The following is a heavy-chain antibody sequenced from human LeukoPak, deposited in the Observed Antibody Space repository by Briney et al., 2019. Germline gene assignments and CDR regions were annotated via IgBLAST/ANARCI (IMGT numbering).Heavy chain of an antibody. CDR1: GGSISSYY. J-gene: IGHJ6*03. V-gene: IGHV4-59*12. D-gene: IGHD3-3*01. CDR2: IYYSGST. Sequence: SETLSLTCTVSGGSISSYYWSWIRQPPGKGLEWIGYIYYSGSTNYNPSLKSRVTMSVDTSKNQFSLKLSSVTAADTAVYYCAREFPSVNYYYYYMDVWGKGTTVTISS. CDR3: AREFPSVNYYYYYMDV.